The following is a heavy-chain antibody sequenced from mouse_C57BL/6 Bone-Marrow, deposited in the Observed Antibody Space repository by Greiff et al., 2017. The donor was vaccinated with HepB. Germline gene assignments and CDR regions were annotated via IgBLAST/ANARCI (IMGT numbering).Heavy chain of an antibody. J-gene: IGHJ3*01. CDR1: GFTFSDYG. Sequence: EVMLVESGGGLVQPGGSLKLSCAASGFTFSDYGMAWVRQAPRKGPEWVAFISNLAYSIYYADTVTGRSTISRENAKNTLYLEMSSLRSEDTAMYYCAKGIYYSNYGFAYWGQGTLVTVSA. V-gene: IGHV5-15*01. D-gene: IGHD2-5*01. CDR2: ISNLAYSI. CDR3: AKGIYYSNYGFAY.